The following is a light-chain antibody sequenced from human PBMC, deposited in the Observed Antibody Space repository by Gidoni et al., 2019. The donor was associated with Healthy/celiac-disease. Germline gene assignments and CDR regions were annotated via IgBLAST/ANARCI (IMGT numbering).Light chain of an antibody. V-gene: IGKV1-39*01. CDR3: QQSYSTRYT. Sequence: DIQMTQSPSSLSASVGDRVTITCRASQIISSYLNWYQQKPGKAPKLLIYAASSLQSGVPSRFSGSGSGTDFTLTISSLQPEYFATYYCQQSYSTRYTFGQGTKLEIK. J-gene: IGKJ2*01. CDR2: AAS. CDR1: QIISSY.